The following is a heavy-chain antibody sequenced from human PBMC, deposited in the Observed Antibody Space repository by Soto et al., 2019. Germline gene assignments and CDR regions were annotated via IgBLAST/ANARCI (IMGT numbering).Heavy chain of an antibody. D-gene: IGHD3-22*01. CDR3: AKEHYYYDSSGHHYGY. J-gene: IGHJ4*02. V-gene: IGHV3-30*18. CDR1: GFTFSSYG. CDR2: ISYDGSNK. Sequence: PGGSLRLSCAASGFTFSSYGMHWVRQAPGKGLEWVAVISYDGSNKYYADSVKGRFTISRDNSKNTLYLQMNSLRAEDTAVYYCAKEHYYYDSSGHHYGYWGQGTLVTVSS.